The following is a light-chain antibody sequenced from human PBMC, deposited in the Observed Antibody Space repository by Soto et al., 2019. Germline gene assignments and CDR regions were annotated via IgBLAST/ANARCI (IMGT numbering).Light chain of an antibody. V-gene: IGLV3-21*02. Sequence: SYELTQPPSVSVAPGQTAKITCGGNNIGGKSLHWYLQKPGQAPVLVVYDHGDRPSGIPERFSGSNSGNTATLTIRRVEAGDEADYYCQVWDSTYDHYVFGTGTKVTVL. CDR3: QVWDSTYDHYV. J-gene: IGLJ1*01. CDR2: DHG. CDR1: NIGGKS.